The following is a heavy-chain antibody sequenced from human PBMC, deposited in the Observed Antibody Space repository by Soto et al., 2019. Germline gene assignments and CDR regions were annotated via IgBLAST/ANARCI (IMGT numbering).Heavy chain of an antibody. V-gene: IGHV3-33*05. CDR2: ISYGGTNK. CDR3: AREKEDYYDSSGYYYRNPDAFDI. Sequence: GKGLEWVAVISYGGTNKYYADSVKGRFTISRDNSKNTLYLQMNSLRAEDTAVYYCAREKEDYYDSSGYYYRNPDAFDIWGQGTMVTVSS. D-gene: IGHD3-22*01. J-gene: IGHJ3*02.